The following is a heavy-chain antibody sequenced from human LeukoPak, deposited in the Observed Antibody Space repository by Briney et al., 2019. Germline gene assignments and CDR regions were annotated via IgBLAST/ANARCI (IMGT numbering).Heavy chain of an antibody. CDR2: IKSDGKT. V-gene: IGHV3-74*01. D-gene: IGHD3-22*01. J-gene: IGHJ1*01. Sequence: GGSLRLSCAAPGFSFSSYWMHWVRQAPGKGLVWVSRIKSDGKTNYADSVRGRFTISRDNAKNTVSLQMNSLRAEDTGVYYCARAPSEIGGYYPEYFRHWGQGTLVTVSS. CDR3: ARAPSEIGGYYPEYFRH. CDR1: GFSFSSYW.